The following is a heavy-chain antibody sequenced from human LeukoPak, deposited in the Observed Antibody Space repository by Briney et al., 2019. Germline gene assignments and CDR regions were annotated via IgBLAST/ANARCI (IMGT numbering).Heavy chain of an antibody. D-gene: IGHD1/OR15-1a*01. CDR1: GYSFTNFW. CDR3: AAGGTSAP. J-gene: IGHJ5*02. V-gene: IGHV5-51*01. Sequence: GESLQISCQGSGYSFTNFWIGWVRQMPGKGLEWMGVISPGDSGIRYSPSFQGQVTISVDKSISTAYLQWSSLEASDSAMYYCAAGGTSAPWGQGTLVTVSS. CDR2: ISPGDSGI.